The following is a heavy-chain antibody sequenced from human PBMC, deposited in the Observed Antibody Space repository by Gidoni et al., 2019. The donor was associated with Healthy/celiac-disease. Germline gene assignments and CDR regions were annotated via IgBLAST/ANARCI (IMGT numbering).Heavy chain of an antibody. CDR2: IYYRGST. CDR3: ARDLRPFTKPGAFDI. D-gene: IGHD2-8*01. CDR1: GGSISSGGYY. Sequence: QVQLQESGPGLVKPSQTLSLTCTVSGGSISSGGYYWSWFRQHPGKGLEWIEYIYYRGSTYYNPSLKSRVTISVDTSKNQFTLKLSSVTAEDTAVYYCARDLRPFTKPGAFDIWGQGTMVTVSS. J-gene: IGHJ3*02. V-gene: IGHV4-31*03.